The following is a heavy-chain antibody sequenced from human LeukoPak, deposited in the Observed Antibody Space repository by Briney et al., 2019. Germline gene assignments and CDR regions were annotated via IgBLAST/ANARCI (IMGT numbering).Heavy chain of an antibody. V-gene: IGHV3-53*01. CDR2: IYSGGST. D-gene: IGHD4-17*01. CDR1: GFTVSTNY. J-gene: IGHJ3*02. Sequence: GGSLRLSCAASGFTVSTNYMTWVRQAPGKGLEWVSVIYSGGSTYYADSVKGRFTISRDNSKNMLYLQINSLRAEDTAVYYCVRDFKSFYGDYITYAFDIWGQGTMVTVSS. CDR3: VRDFKSFYGDYITYAFDI.